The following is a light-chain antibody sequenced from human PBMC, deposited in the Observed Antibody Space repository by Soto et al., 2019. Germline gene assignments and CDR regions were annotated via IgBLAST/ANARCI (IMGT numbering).Light chain of an antibody. CDR1: QTISSNY. CDR3: QQYGSSPVT. V-gene: IGKV3-20*01. J-gene: IGKJ3*01. Sequence: EIVFTQSPGTLFLSPGERATLSCRASQTISSNYLAWYQQKPGQAPRLLIYGAFIRATGIPDRFSGSGSGTDFTLTISRLEPEDFAVYYCQQYGSSPVTFGPGTKVDIK. CDR2: GAF.